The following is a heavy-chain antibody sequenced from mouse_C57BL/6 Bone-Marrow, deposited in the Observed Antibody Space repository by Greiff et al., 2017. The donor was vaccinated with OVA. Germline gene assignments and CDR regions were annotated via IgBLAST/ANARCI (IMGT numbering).Heavy chain of an antibody. CDR2: ISSGSSTI. CDR1: GFTFSDYG. V-gene: IGHV5-17*01. D-gene: IGHD1-1*01. CDR3: ARRHDYGSTGYFDV. Sequence: EVHLVESGGGLVKPGGSLKLSCAASGFTFSDYGMHWVRQAPEKGLEWVAYISSGSSTIYYADTVKGRFTISRDNAKNTLFLQMTRLRSEDTAMYYCARRHDYGSTGYFDVWGTGTTVTVSS. J-gene: IGHJ1*03.